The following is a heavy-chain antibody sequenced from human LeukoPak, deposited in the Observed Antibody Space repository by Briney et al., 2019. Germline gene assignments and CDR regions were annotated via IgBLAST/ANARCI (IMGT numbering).Heavy chain of an antibody. CDR3: ATQGYCSSTSCPTDYYYYMDV. D-gene: IGHD2-2*01. CDR1: GYSISSGYY. V-gene: IGHV4-38-2*02. Sequence: SETLSLTCTVSGYSISSGYYWGWIRQPPGKGLEWIGSIYHSGSTYYNPSLKSRVTISVDTSKNQFSLKLSSVTAADTAVYYCATQGYCSSTSCPTDYYYYMDVWGKGTTVTVSS. J-gene: IGHJ6*03. CDR2: IYHSGST.